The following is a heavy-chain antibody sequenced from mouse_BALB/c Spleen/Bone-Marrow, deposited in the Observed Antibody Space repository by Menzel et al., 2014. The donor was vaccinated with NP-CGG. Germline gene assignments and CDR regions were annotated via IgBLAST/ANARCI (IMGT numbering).Heavy chain of an antibody. CDR1: GFTFSSYG. CDR2: INSNGGST. J-gene: IGHJ2*01. Sequence: EVKLMESGGGLVQPGGSLKLSCAASGFTFSSYGMSWVRQTPDKRLELVATINSNGGSTYYPDSVKGRFTISRDNAKNPLYLQMSSLKSEDTAMYYCARDYYGSSDYWGQGTTLTVSS. CDR3: ARDYYGSSDY. D-gene: IGHD1-1*01. V-gene: IGHV5-6-3*01.